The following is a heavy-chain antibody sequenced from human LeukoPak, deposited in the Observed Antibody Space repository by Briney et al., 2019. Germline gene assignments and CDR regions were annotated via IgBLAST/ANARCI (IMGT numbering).Heavy chain of an antibody. CDR3: ARHLNAGTYPLDH. CDR1: GGAIRSYY. V-gene: IGHV4-59*08. J-gene: IGHJ4*01. Sequence: SETLSLTCTVSGGAIRSYYLSWIRQPPWKGLEWIAHIHDSGSTSYNPSLKSRLTMSVDTSKNQFSLRLSSVTAADTAVYYCARHLNAGTYPLDHWGPGTPLTVSA. D-gene: IGHD1-26*01. CDR2: IHDSGST.